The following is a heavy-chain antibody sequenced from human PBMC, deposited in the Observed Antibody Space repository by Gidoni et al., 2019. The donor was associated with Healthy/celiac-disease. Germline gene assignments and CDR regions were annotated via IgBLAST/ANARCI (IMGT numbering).Heavy chain of an antibody. V-gene: IGHV3-49*05. CDR1: GFTFGDYA. J-gene: IGHJ6*03. CDR2: IRSKAYGGTT. D-gene: IGHD6-13*01. CDR3: TSDSSSWDWDYYYYMDV. Sequence: EVQLVESGGGLVKPGRSLRLSCTASGFTFGDYAMSWFRQAPGKGREWVGFIRSKAYGGTTEYAASVKGRFTISRDDSKSIAYLQMNSLKTEDTAVYYCTSDSSSWDWDYYYYMDVWGKGTTVTVSS.